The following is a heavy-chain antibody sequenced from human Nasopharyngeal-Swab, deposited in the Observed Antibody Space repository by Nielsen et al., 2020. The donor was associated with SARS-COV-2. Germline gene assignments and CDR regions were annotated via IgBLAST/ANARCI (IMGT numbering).Heavy chain of an antibody. Sequence: SETLSLTCSVSGGSFNGFYWNWIRQPPGKRLEWIGEINHNERTNYNPSLRSRVTMLVDTSNNQVSLKLSSVTATDTGVYYCARAGRVGDAFTGLDVWGQGTTVTVSS. J-gene: IGHJ6*02. D-gene: IGHD1-26*01. CDR2: INHNERT. CDR1: GGSFNGFY. CDR3: ARAGRVGDAFTGLDV. V-gene: IGHV4-34*01.